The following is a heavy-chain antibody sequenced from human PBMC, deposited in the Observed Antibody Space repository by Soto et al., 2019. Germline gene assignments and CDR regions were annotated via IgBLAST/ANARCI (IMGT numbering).Heavy chain of an antibody. CDR3: AREVAADGTFREDVFDI. Sequence: GASVKVSCKAPGGTFSNHAINWVRQAPGQGLEYAQKFQGRVSMTADESTTTAYMELSSLKHDDTAVYYCAREVAADGTFREDVFDIWGQGTLVTVSS. D-gene: IGHD6-13*01. CDR1: GGTFSNHA. J-gene: IGHJ3*02. V-gene: IGHV1-69*13.